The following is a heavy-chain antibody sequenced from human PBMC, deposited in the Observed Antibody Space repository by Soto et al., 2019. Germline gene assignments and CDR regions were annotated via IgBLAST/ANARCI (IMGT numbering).Heavy chain of an antibody. D-gene: IGHD1-26*01. V-gene: IGHV4-30-4*01. CDR3: ARDPARGGGSYLGYFDY. CDR2: IYYSGST. Sequence: PSETLSLTCSVSGVSITSSDSYWSLIRQPPGKGLEWIGYIYYSGSTYYNQSLKSRVTISVDTSMNQFSLTLTSVTAADTAVYYCARDPARGGGSYLGYFDYWGQGTPVIVSS. J-gene: IGHJ4*02. CDR1: GVSITSSDSY.